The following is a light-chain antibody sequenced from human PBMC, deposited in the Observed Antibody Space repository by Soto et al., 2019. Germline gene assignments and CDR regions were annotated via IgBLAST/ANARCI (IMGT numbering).Light chain of an antibody. CDR1: SSDVGGYNS. J-gene: IGLJ1*01. CDR3: NSYRHGTTLV. CDR2: EVS. V-gene: IGLV2-14*01. Sequence: QSALTQPASVSGSPGQSITISCTGTSSDVGGYNSVSWFQQHPSKAPKLIIYEVSHRPSGVSMRFSGSKSGNTASLTISGLQAEDEADYYCNSYRHGTTLVFGTGTKLTVL.